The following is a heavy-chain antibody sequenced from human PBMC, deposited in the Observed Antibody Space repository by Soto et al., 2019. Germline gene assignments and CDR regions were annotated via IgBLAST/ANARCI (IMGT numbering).Heavy chain of an antibody. CDR3: AREFPSTYWFDP. CDR2: INPRADST. CDR1: GYPFINCY. J-gene: IGHJ5*02. D-gene: IGHD3-16*01. V-gene: IGHV1-46*01. Sequence: ASVKVSCKTSGYPFINCYVHWVRQAPGQGLEWLGNINPRADSTVYAPKFEDRVSMTRDTSTSTVYMELSSLTSDDTAMYYCAREFPSTYWFDPWGHGTLVTVSS.